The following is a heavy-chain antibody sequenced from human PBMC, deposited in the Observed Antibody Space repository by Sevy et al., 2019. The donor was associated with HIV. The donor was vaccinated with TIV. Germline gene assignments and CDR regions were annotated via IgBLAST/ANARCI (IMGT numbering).Heavy chain of an antibody. CDR2: IVYSGTT. D-gene: IGHD2-15*01. J-gene: IGHJ5*02. CDR1: GGSIKNYY. Sequence: ETLSLTCTVSGGSIKNYYWNWIRQSPGKDLEWIGYIVYSGTTNYNPSLKSRVTISVDTSKNQVSLNLSNVTAADTAVYYCARDRRLYQPPGGWFDPWGRGTLVTVSS. CDR3: ARDRRLYQPPGGWFDP. V-gene: IGHV4-59*01.